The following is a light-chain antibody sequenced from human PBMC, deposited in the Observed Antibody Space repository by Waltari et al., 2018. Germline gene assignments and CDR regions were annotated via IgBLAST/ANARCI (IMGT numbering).Light chain of an antibody. V-gene: IGKV3-20*01. CDR3: QHYVRLPAT. J-gene: IGKJ1*01. CDR2: GAS. Sequence: EIVLTQSPGSLSSSPGERVTLSCRASQSVGRALAWYQQKPGQAPRLLIFGASNRATGIPDRFSGSGSGTDFSLTISRLEPEDFAVYYCQHYVRLPATFGRGTKVEIK. CDR1: QSVGRA.